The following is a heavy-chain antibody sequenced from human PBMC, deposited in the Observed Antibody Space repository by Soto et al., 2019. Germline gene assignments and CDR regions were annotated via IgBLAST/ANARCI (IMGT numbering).Heavy chain of an antibody. CDR1: GLSFSTYG. Sequence: GGSLRLSCAASGLSFSTYGMSWVRQAPGKGLEWVSSIRGSDSDTYYADSVKGRFTISRDNSKNTLYLQMNSLRAEDTAVYYCAKLVGATSSGDFWGQGMLVTVSS. V-gene: IGHV3-23*01. J-gene: IGHJ4*02. CDR2: IRGSDSDT. CDR3: AKLVGATSSGDF. D-gene: IGHD6-6*01.